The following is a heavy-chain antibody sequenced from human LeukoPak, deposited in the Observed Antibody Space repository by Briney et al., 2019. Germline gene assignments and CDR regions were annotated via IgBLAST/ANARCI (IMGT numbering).Heavy chain of an antibody. V-gene: IGHV1-46*01. J-gene: IGHJ4*02. CDR2: INPSGGST. Sequence: GASVKVSCKASGYTFTIYYMHWVRQAPGQGLEWMGIINPSGGSTSYAQKFQGRVTMTRYTSTSTVYMELSSLRSEDTAVYYCATLPTGGYDRSGYYYVDYWGQGTLVTVSS. D-gene: IGHD3-22*01. CDR1: GYTFTIYY. CDR3: ATLPTGGYDRSGYYYVDY.